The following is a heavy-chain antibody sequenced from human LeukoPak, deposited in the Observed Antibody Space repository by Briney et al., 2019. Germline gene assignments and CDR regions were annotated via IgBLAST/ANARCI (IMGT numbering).Heavy chain of an antibody. D-gene: IGHD3-10*01. Sequence: GESLKISCKGSGYSFTDYWIGWMRQMPGEGLQWMGINYPDDSDIRYSPSFQGQVTISADKSIITAYLQWSSLKASDTAMYYCARHGRGSRSPKAFDIWGQGTMVTVSS. CDR3: ARHGRGSRSPKAFDI. CDR2: NYPDDSDI. CDR1: GYSFTDYW. V-gene: IGHV5-51*01. J-gene: IGHJ3*02.